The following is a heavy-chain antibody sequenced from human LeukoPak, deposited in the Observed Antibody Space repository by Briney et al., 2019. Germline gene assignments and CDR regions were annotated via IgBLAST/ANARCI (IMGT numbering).Heavy chain of an antibody. CDR2: INPNSGGT. Sequence: ASVKVSCKASGYNFISYGFSWVRQAPGQGLEWMGWINPNSGGTNYTQKFQGRVTMTRDTSISTAYLELNRLTSDDTAVYYCARVLARYGNLDYWGQGILVTVSS. CDR1: GYNFISYG. V-gene: IGHV1-2*02. D-gene: IGHD1-14*01. J-gene: IGHJ4*02. CDR3: ARVLARYGNLDY.